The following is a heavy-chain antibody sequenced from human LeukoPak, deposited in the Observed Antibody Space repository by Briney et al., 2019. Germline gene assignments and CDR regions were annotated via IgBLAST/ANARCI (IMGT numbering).Heavy chain of an antibody. V-gene: IGHV3-74*03. J-gene: IGHJ4*02. CDR2: INSDGSTT. CDR3: IRGLGGGSDY. CDR1: GFSFSGSW. D-gene: IGHD4-23*01. Sequence: QPGGSLRLSCAASGFSFSGSWMHWVRQAPAKGLVWVSRINSDGSTTTYADSVQGRFTISRDNAKNTLSLQMNSLRAEDTAVYYCIRGLGGGSDYWGLGTLVTVTS.